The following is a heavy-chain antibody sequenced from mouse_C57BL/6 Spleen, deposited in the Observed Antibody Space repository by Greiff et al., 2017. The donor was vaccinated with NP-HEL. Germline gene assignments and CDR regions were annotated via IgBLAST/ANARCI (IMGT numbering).Heavy chain of an antibody. CDR2: IDPETGGT. CDR3: TRDLYAMDY. V-gene: IGHV1-15*01. Sequence: VKLVESGAELVRPGASVTLSCKASGYTFTDYEMHWVKQTPVHGLEWIGAIDPETGGTAYNQKFKGKAILTADKSSSTAYMELRSLTSEDSAVYYCTRDLYAMDYWGQGTSVTVSS. J-gene: IGHJ4*01. CDR1: GYTFTDYE.